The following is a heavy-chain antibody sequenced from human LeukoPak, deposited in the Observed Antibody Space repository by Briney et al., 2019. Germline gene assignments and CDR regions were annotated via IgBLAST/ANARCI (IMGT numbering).Heavy chain of an antibody. CDR2: ISYDGSNK. CDR3: AILRGYGSGSYYALKFDY. CDR1: GFTFSSYA. J-gene: IGHJ4*02. D-gene: IGHD3-10*01. Sequence: GGSLRLSCAASGFTFSSYAMHWVRQAPGKGLEWVAVISYDGSNKYYADSVKGRFTVSRVNSKNTLYLQMNSLRAEDTAVYYCAILRGYGSGSYYALKFDYWGQGTLVTVSS. V-gene: IGHV3-30*04.